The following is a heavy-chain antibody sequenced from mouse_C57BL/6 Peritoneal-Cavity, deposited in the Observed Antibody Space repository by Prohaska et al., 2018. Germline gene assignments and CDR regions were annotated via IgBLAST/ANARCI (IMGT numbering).Heavy chain of an antibody. CDR1: GFTFSNYW. J-gene: IGHJ3*01. V-gene: IGHV6-3*01. CDR2: IRLKSDNYAT. CDR3: TRFAY. Sequence: EVKLEESGGGLVQPGGSMKLSCVASGFTFSNYWVNWVRPSPEKGLEWVAQIRLKSDNYATHYAESVKGRFTISRDDSKSSVYLQMNNLRAEDTGIYYCTRFAYWGQGTLVTVSA.